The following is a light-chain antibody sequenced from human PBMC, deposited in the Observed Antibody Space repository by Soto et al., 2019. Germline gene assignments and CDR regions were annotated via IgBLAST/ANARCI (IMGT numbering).Light chain of an antibody. CDR1: QSVNSNY. Sequence: EMVMTQSPAILSVSPGESATLSCRASQSVNSNYLAWYQQHPGQPPRLLIYGISTRATGIPARFSGSGSGTDFTLTISSLEPEDFAVYYCQQSSSWPSITFGQGTRLEIK. CDR2: GIS. J-gene: IGKJ5*01. CDR3: QQSSSWPSIT. V-gene: IGKV3D-20*02.